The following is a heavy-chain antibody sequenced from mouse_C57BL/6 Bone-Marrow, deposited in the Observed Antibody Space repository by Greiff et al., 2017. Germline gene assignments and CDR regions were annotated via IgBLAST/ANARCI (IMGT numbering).Heavy chain of an antibody. D-gene: IGHD1-1*01. J-gene: IGHJ3*01. CDR3: ARSGLITTVVATRFAY. V-gene: IGHV1-81*01. Sequence: QVQLKQSGAELARPGASVKLSCKASGYTFTSYGISWVKQRTGQGLEWIGEIYPRSGNTYYNEQFKGKATLTADKSSSTAYMELRSLTSEDSAVYFCARSGLITTVVATRFAYWGQGTLVTVSA. CDR2: IYPRSGNT. CDR1: GYTFTSYG.